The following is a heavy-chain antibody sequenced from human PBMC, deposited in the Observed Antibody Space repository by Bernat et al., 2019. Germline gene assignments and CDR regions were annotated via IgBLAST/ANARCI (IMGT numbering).Heavy chain of an antibody. D-gene: IGHD6-13*01. Sequence: EVQLLESGGGLVQPGGSLRLSCAASGFTFSSYAMSWVRQVPGKGLEWFAVISGSGGARTNANSVKGRFTISRDNSKNTLYLQMNSMRAEDTAVYYCAKASYTYSSSWAYPPHFDYWGQGTLVTVSS. CDR3: AKASYTYSSSWAYPPHFDY. J-gene: IGHJ4*02. CDR1: GFTFSSYA. V-gene: IGHV3-23*01. CDR2: ISGSGGAR.